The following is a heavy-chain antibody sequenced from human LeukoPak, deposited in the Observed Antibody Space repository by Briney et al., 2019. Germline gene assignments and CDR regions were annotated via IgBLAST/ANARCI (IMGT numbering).Heavy chain of an antibody. V-gene: IGHV4-39*07. J-gene: IGHJ6*02. CDR1: GGSISSSIYY. D-gene: IGHD4-17*01. CDR2: IYYSGST. Sequence: SETLSLTCTVSGGSISSSIYYWGWIRQPPGKGLEWIGSIYYSGSTNYNPSLKSRVNISVDTSKNQFSLKLTSVTAADTAVYYCARDGLGGDYGMDVWGQGTTVTVSS. CDR3: ARDGLGGDYGMDV.